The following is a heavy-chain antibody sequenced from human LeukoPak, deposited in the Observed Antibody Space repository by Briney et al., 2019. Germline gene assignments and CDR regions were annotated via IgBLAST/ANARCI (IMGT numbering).Heavy chain of an antibody. V-gene: IGHV3-11*03. CDR3: ARRKREGIEVVTAFDI. Sequence: GGSLRLSCAASGFSFGDYYMTWIRQAPGKGLEWVSYISSSSSYTNYADSVKGRFTISRDNAKNSLYLQMNSLRAEDTAVYYCARRKREGIEVVTAFDIWGQGTMVTVSS. CDR1: GFSFGDYY. J-gene: IGHJ3*02. D-gene: IGHD4-23*01. CDR2: ISSSSSYT.